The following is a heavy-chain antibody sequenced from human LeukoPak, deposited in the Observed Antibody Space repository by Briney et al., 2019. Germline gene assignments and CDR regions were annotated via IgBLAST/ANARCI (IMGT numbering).Heavy chain of an antibody. CDR1: GGSISSYY. CDR3: ARLRWRDAFDI. J-gene: IGHJ3*02. D-gene: IGHD4-23*01. V-gene: IGHV4-59*08. CDR2: IYYSGST. Sequence: SETLSLTCTVSGGSISSYYWSWIRQPPGKGLEWIGYIYYSGSTNYNPSLKSQVTISVDTSKSQFSLKLSSVTAADTAVYYCARLRWRDAFDIWGQGTMVTVSS.